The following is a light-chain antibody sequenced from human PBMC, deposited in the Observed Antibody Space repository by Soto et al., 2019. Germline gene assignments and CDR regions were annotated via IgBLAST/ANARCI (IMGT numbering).Light chain of an antibody. V-gene: IGKV3-20*01. CDR1: QSISRSY. Sequence: EIVLTQSPGTLSLSPGERATLSCRASQSISRSYLAWYQQKPGQAPRLXIYGASSRETGIPNRFSGSGSGTEFTLTISRLEPEDFAVYYCQQYGNSPQTFGQGTKVDIK. CDR3: QQYGNSPQT. J-gene: IGKJ1*01. CDR2: GAS.